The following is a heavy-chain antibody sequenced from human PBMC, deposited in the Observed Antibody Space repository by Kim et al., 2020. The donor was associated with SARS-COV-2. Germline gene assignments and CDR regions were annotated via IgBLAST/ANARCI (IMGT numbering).Heavy chain of an antibody. J-gene: IGHJ4*02. V-gene: IGHV4-59*01. D-gene: IGHD3-22*01. Sequence: SETLSLTCTVSGGSISSYYWSWIRQPPGKGLEWIGYIYYSGSTNYNPSLKSRVTISVDTSKNQFSLKLSSVTAADTAVYYCARGSSGYYYAHGGFDYWGQGTLVTVSS. CDR1: GGSISSYY. CDR2: IYYSGST. CDR3: ARGSSGYYYAHGGFDY.